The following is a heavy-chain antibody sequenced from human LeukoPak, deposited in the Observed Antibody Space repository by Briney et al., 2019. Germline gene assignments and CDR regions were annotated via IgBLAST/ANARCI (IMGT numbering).Heavy chain of an antibody. V-gene: IGHV4-4*07. CDR3: ARHGYTASHYFLDY. CDR2: IYTTGKT. CDR1: SGSINSYY. J-gene: IGHJ4*02. Sequence: SETLSLTCTVSSGSINSYYWGWVRQPAGRGLEWIGRIYTTGKTNYNPSLKSRLTMSVDTSKRQFSLNLTSVTAADTAIYYCARHGYTASHYFLDYWSQGTLVTVSS. D-gene: IGHD3-16*01.